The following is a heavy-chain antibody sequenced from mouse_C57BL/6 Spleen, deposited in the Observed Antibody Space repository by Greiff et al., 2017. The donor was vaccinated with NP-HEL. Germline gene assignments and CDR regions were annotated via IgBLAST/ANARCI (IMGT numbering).Heavy chain of an antibody. Sequence: QVHVKQSGAELAKPGASVKLSCKASGYTFTSYWMHWVKQRPGQGLEWIGYINPSSGYTKYNQKFKDKATLTADKSSSTAYMQLSSLTYEDSAVYYCATLRDFDYWGQGTTLTVSS. CDR3: ATLRDFDY. D-gene: IGHD1-1*01. CDR1: GYTFTSYW. V-gene: IGHV1-7*01. J-gene: IGHJ2*01. CDR2: INPSSGYT.